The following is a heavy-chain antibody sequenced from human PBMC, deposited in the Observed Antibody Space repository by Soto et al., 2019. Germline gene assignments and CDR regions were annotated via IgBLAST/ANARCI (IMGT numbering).Heavy chain of an antibody. D-gene: IGHD2-2*02. V-gene: IGHV3-30*18. CDR2: ISYDGSNK. CDR3: AKSYCSSTSCYSPFFDY. Sequence: PGGSLRLSCAASGFTFSSYGMHWVRQAPGKGLEWVAVISYDGSNKYYADSVKGRFTISRDNSKNTLYLQMNSLRAEDTAVYYCAKSYCSSTSCYSPFFDYWGQGTLVTVSS. J-gene: IGHJ4*02. CDR1: GFTFSSYG.